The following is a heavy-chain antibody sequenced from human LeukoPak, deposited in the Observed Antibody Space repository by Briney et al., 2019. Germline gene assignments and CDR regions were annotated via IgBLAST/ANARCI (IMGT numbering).Heavy chain of an antibody. Sequence: ASVKVSCKASGYSFTTYGISWVRQAPGQGLEWMGIINPSGGSTSYAQKFQGRVTMTRDMSTSTVYMELSSLRSEDTAVYYCARSLAYYYGSGSPYYFDYWGQGTLVTVSS. CDR3: ARSLAYYYGSGSPYYFDY. D-gene: IGHD3-10*01. V-gene: IGHV1-46*01. J-gene: IGHJ4*02. CDR2: INPSGGST. CDR1: GYSFTTYG.